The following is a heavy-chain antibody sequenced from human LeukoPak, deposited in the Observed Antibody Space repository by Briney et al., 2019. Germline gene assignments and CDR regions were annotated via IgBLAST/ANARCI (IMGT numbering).Heavy chain of an antibody. CDR2: IYYSGST. V-gene: IGHV4-34*01. D-gene: IGHD3-22*01. CDR1: GGSFSGYY. Sequence: SETLSLTCAVYGGSFSGYYWSWIRQPPGKGLERIASIYYSGSTYYNPSLKSRVTISVDTSKNQFSLKLSSVTAADTAVYYCARLRDYYDSSGYLYYFDYWGQGTLVTVSS. J-gene: IGHJ4*02. CDR3: ARLRDYYDSSGYLYYFDY.